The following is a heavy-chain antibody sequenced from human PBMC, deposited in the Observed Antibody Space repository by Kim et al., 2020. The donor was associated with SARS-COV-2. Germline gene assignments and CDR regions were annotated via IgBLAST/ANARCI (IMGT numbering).Heavy chain of an antibody. CDR1: GFTFDDYA. D-gene: IGHD3-10*01. CDR3: AKDMIIGITMVQGAMDV. V-gene: IGHV3-9*01. Sequence: GGSPRLSCAASGFTFDDYAMHWVRQAPGKGLEWVSGISWNSGSIGYADSVKGRFTISRDNAKNSLYLQMNSLRAEDTALYYCAKDMIIGITMVQGAMDV. J-gene: IGHJ6*03. CDR2: ISWNSGSI.